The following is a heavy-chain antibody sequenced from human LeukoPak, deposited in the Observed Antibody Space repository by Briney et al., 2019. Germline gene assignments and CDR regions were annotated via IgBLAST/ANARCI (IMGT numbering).Heavy chain of an antibody. CDR1: GFTFDDYG. J-gene: IGHJ4*02. CDR2: INWNGGST. CDR3: ARVLYYYDSSGYYYLDYFDY. V-gene: IGHV3-20*04. D-gene: IGHD3-22*01. Sequence: GGSLRLSCAASGFTFDDYGMSWVRQAPGKGLEWVSGINWNGGSTGYADSVKGRFTISRDNAKNSLYLQMNSLRAEDTALYYCARVLYYYDSSGYYYLDYFDYWGQGTLVTVSS.